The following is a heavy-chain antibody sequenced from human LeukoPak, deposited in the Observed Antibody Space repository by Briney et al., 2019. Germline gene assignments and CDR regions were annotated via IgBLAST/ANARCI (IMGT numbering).Heavy chain of an antibody. CDR3: ARDPDIVVVVAATRLWFDP. D-gene: IGHD2-15*01. Sequence: ASVKVSCKASGYTFTGYYMHWVRQAPGQGLEWMGWINPNSGGTNYAQKFQGRVTMTRDTSISTAYMELSGLRSDDTAVYYCARDPDIVVVVAATRLWFDPWGQGTLVTVSS. J-gene: IGHJ5*02. CDR2: INPNSGGT. CDR1: GYTFTGYY. V-gene: IGHV1-2*02.